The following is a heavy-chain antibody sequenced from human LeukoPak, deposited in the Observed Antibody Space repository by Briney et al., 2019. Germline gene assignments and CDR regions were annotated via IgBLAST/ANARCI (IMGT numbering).Heavy chain of an antibody. CDR3: ARDSWLRGYSYGYGGY. CDR2: ISSRSSYT. CDR1: GFTFSSYS. Sequence: GGSLRLSCAASGFTFSSYSMNWVRQAPGEGLEWVSCISSRSSYTYYADSVKGRFTISRDNAKNSLYLQMNSLRAEDTAVYYCARDSWLRGYSYGYGGYWGQGTLVTVSS. J-gene: IGHJ4*02. V-gene: IGHV3-21*01. D-gene: IGHD5-18*01.